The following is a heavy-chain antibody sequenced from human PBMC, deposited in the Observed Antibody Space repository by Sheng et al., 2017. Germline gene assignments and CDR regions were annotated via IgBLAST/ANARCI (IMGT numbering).Heavy chain of an antibody. D-gene: IGHD3-22*01. V-gene: IGHV3-30*18. J-gene: IGHJ6*02. CDR2: ISYDGSNK. Sequence: QVQLVESGGGVVQPGRSLRLSCAASGFTFSSYGMHWVRQAPGKGLEWVAVISYDGSNKYYADSVKGRFTISRDNSKNTLYLQMNSLRAEDTAVYYCAKDRDSYYYYGMDVWGQG. CDR1: GFTFSSYG. CDR3: AKDRDSYYYYGMDV.